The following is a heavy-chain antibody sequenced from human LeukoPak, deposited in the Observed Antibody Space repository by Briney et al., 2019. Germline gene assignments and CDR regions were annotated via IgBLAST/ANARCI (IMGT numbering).Heavy chain of an antibody. CDR2: IIPIFGTP. Sequence: GSSVKVSCKAFGGSFSSEAVSWVRQAPGQGLEWMGGIIPIFGTPNYAQKFQGRVTITTDESTSTAYMELSSLRSEDTAVYYCARSAGYSSGWYYYWGQGTLVTVSS. D-gene: IGHD6-19*01. V-gene: IGHV1-69*05. CDR1: GGSFSSEA. J-gene: IGHJ4*02. CDR3: ARSAGYSSGWYYY.